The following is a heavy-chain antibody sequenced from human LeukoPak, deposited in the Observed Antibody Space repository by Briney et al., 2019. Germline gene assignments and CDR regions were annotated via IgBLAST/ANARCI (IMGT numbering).Heavy chain of an antibody. CDR3: AKDRRRSRYCSSTSCYPTFCDY. CDR1: GFTFSSYA. J-gene: IGHJ4*02. CDR2: ISYDGSNK. V-gene: IGHV3-30-3*01. D-gene: IGHD2-2*01. Sequence: GGSLRLSCAASGFTFSSYAMHWVRQAPGKGLEWVAVISYDGSNKYYADSVKGRFTISRDNSKNTLYLQMNSLRAEDTAVYYCAKDRRRSRYCSSTSCYPTFCDYWGQGTLVTVSS.